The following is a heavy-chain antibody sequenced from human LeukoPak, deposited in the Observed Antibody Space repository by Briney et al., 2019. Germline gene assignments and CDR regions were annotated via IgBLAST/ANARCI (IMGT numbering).Heavy chain of an antibody. CDR1: GFTFSSYA. D-gene: IGHD6-13*01. CDR3: ARGSELAAGTSFDY. V-gene: IGHV3-30-3*01. CDR2: ISYDGSNK. J-gene: IGHJ4*02. Sequence: GGSLRLSCAASGFTFSSYAMHWVRQAPGKGLEWVAVISYDGSNKYYADSVKGRFTISRDNSKNTLYLQMNSLRAEDTAVYYCARGSELAAGTSFDYWGQGTLVTVSS.